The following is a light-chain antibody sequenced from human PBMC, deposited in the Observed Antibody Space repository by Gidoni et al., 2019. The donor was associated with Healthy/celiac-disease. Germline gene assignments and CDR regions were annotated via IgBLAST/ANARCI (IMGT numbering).Light chain of an antibody. Sequence: DIVMTQSPDSMAVSLGERATINCKSSQSVLYSSNNKNYLAWYQQKPGQPPKLLIYWASTRESGVHERFSGSGSGTDFTLTISSLQAEDVAVYYCQKYYSTPQAFGQGTKVKIK. V-gene: IGKV4-1*01. CDR3: QKYYSTPQA. CDR1: QSVLYSSNNKNY. J-gene: IGKJ1*01. CDR2: WAS.